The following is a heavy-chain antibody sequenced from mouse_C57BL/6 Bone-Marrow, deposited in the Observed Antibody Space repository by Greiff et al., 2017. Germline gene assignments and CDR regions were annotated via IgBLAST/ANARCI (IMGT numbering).Heavy chain of an antibody. D-gene: IGHD4-1*01. CDR1: GYTFTSYW. J-gene: IGHJ3*01. CDR2: INPSDSET. Sequence: QVQLQQPGAELVRPGASVKLSCKASGYTFTSYWMDWVKQRPGQGLEWIGNINPSDSETHYNQKFKDKATLTVHKSSSTAYMQLSSLTSEDSAVYCCATAGTAGFAYWGQGTLVTVSA. CDR3: ATAGTAGFAY. V-gene: IGHV1-61*01.